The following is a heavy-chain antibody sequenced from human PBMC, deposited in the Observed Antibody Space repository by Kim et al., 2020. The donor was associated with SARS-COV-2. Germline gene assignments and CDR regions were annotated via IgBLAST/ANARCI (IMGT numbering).Heavy chain of an antibody. CDR1: GFTFSSYA. Sequence: GGSLRLSCAASGFTFSSYAMSWVRQAPGKGLEWFSAISGSGGSTYYADSVKGRFTISRDNSKNTLYLQMNSLRAEDTAVYYCAKALPMVRGVIGGMDVWGQGTTVTVSS. J-gene: IGHJ6*02. D-gene: IGHD3-10*01. CDR2: ISGSGGST. CDR3: AKALPMVRGVIGGMDV. V-gene: IGHV3-23*01.